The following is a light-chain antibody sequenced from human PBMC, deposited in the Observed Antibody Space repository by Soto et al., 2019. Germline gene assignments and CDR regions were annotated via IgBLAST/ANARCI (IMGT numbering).Light chain of an antibody. Sequence: QSALTQPASVCGSPGQSITISCTGTSSDVGGYNSVSWYQQHPGKAPKLMIYEVTNRPSGVSNRFSGSKSGNTASLTISGLQAEDEAEYYCTSYTSSSTLVFGGGTKLTVL. CDR3: TSYTSSSTLV. CDR2: EVT. J-gene: IGLJ2*01. V-gene: IGLV2-14*01. CDR1: SSDVGGYNS.